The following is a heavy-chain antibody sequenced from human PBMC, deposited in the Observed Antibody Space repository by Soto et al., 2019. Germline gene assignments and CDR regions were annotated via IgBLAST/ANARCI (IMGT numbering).Heavy chain of an antibody. CDR1: GGSISSYY. Sequence: SETLSLTCTVSGGSISSYYWSWIRQPPGKGLEWIGYFYYSGSTNYNPSLKSRVTISVDTSKNQFSLKLSSVTAADTAVYYCARGPLTTYFDYWGQGTLFPVST. V-gene: IGHV4-59*01. CDR2: FYYSGST. CDR3: ARGPLTTYFDY. J-gene: IGHJ4*02.